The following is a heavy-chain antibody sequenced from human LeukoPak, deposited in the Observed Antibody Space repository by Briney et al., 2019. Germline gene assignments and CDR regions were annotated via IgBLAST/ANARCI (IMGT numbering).Heavy chain of an antibody. J-gene: IGHJ6*03. V-gene: IGHV3-30*02. Sequence: GGSLRLSCAASGFTFSSYGMHWVRQAPGKGLEWVAFIRYDGSNKYYADSVKGRFTISRDNSKNTLYLQMNSLRAEDTAVYYCAKDQWIQLWSSPVLMDVWGKGTTVTVSS. CDR1: GFTFSSYG. CDR2: IRYDGSNK. CDR3: AKDQWIQLWSSPVLMDV. D-gene: IGHD5-18*01.